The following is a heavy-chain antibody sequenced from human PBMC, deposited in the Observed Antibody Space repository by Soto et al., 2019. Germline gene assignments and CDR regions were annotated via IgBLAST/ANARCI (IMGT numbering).Heavy chain of an antibody. CDR1: GFTFSSYE. D-gene: IGHD3-9*01. CDR3: ARGLLRYFDWLLSAEYFQH. CDR2: ISSSGSTI. Sequence: GSLRLSCAASGFTFSSYEMDWVRQAPGKGLEWVSYISSSGSTIYYADSVKGRFTISRDNAKNSLYLQMNSLRAEDTAVYYCARGLLRYFDWLLSAEYFQHWGQGTMVTVYS. V-gene: IGHV3-48*03. J-gene: IGHJ1*01.